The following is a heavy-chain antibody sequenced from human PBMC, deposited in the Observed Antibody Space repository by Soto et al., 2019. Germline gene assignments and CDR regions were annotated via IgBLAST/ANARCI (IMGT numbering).Heavy chain of an antibody. V-gene: IGHV3-15*01. J-gene: IGHJ4*02. CDR2: IKTESDGGTT. Sequence: EVVLVESGGGVVKPGGSLRLSCAASGFTFRDAWMSWVRQAPGRGLEWVGRIKTESDGGTTDYAAPLRARFIISRDDSKSKLYLRINSRESEDTALYYCVTDIYHDGWVRFDSWGQGTLVTVSP. D-gene: IGHD3-10*01. CDR3: VTDIYHDGWVRFDS. CDR1: GFTFRDAW.